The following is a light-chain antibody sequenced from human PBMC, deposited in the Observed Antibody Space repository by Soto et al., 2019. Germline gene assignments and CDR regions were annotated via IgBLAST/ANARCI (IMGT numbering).Light chain of an antibody. CDR3: QQYNNYLTWT. Sequence: DIQMTQSPSTLSASVGDRVTITCRASQSISRWLAWYQQRPGKAPKVLIFDASILESGVPSRFSGSGFGTEIPLTISSLPADDFATYYCQQYNNYLTWTFGQGTKVEVK. CDR2: DAS. CDR1: QSISRW. J-gene: IGKJ1*01. V-gene: IGKV1-5*01.